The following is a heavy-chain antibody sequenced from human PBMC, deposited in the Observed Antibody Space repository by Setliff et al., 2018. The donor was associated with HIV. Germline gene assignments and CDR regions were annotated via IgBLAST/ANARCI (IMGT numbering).Heavy chain of an antibody. D-gene: IGHD2-15*01. Sequence: PGGSLRLSCAASGFTFSSSWMSWVRQAPGKGLEWVANIKQDGSATHYVYSVKGRFTISRDNAENSLLLQMNSLRVEDTAVYFCARDPGSSERGGGACDIWGLGTMVTVSS. V-gene: IGHV3-7*03. CDR1: GFTFSSSW. CDR3: ARDPGSSERGGGACDI. CDR2: IKQDGSAT. J-gene: IGHJ3*02.